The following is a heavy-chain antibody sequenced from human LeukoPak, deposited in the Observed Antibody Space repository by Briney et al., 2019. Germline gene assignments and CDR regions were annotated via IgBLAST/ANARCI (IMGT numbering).Heavy chain of an antibody. V-gene: IGHV3-7*05. Sequence: PGGSLRLSCAASGFTFSSYWMSWVRQAPGRGPDWVANIKQDGSEIYYVDSVKGRFTISRDNAKNSLYLQMNSLRAEDTAVYYCARDKTVGATILDYWGQGTPVTVSS. CDR2: IKQDGSEI. D-gene: IGHD1-26*01. J-gene: IGHJ4*02. CDR1: GFTFSSYW. CDR3: ARDKTVGATILDY.